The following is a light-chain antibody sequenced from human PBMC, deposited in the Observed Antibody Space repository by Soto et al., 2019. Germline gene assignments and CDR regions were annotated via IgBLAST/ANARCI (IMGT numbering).Light chain of an antibody. Sequence: EIVSTQSPGTLSLSPGERATLSCRASQSVSSSYLAWYQQKPGQAPRLLIYGASSRATGIPDRFSGSGSGTDFTLTISRLEPEDFAVYYCHQYASSPRTFGQGTKVEIK. J-gene: IGKJ1*01. CDR1: QSVSSSY. V-gene: IGKV3-20*01. CDR2: GAS. CDR3: HQYASSPRT.